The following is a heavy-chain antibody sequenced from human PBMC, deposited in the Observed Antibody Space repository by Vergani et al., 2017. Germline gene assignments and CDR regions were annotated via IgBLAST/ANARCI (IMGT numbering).Heavy chain of an antibody. V-gene: IGHV1-18*01. CDR2: ISAYNGNT. D-gene: IGHD4-17*01. CDR3: ARGRARGIYGDSPDY. Sequence: QVQLVQSGAEVKKPGASVKVSCKASGYTFTSYDVSWVRQAPGQGLEWMGWISAYNGNTNYAQKFQGRVTITADESTSTAYMELSSLRSEDTAVYYCARGRARGIYGDSPDYWGQGTLVTVSS. CDR1: GYTFTSYD. J-gene: IGHJ4*02.